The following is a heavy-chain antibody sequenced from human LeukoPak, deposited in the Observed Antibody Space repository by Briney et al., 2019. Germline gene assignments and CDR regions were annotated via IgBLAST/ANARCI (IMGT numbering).Heavy chain of an antibody. CDR1: GYSFVDYW. D-gene: IGHD3-10*01. Sequence: GESLKISCKASGYSFVDYWIGWVGRTPAKGLEWMTIIYPGDSDSRSTYSPSIQGQVTISADKSISTTYLQWSSLKASHTAMYYCARSTSGSFDSWGQGTPVTVSS. J-gene: IGHJ4*02. V-gene: IGHV5-51*01. CDR3: ARSTSGSFDS. CDR2: IYPGDSDSRS.